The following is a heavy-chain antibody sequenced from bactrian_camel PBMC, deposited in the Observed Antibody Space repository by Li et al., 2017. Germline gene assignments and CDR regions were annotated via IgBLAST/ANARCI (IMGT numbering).Heavy chain of an antibody. CDR3: VSQEPSTTGFGF. V-gene: IGHV3S25*01. Sequence: QLVESGGGLVQPGGSLRLSSSVTTWSFSRYWMYWVRQAPGKGLEWVSTINSGGGTVYYADSVKGRFTISRDNAKNTVYLQMNSLKPEDTAVYYCVSQEPSTTGFGFWGQGTQVTVS. CDR1: TWSFSRYW. J-gene: IGHJ6*01. D-gene: IGHD5*01. CDR2: INSGGGTV.